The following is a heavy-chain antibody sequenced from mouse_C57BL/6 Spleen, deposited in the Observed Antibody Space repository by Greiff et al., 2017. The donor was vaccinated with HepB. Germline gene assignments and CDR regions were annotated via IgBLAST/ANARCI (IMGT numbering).Heavy chain of an antibody. CDR3: ARGGYIESWYFDV. CDR1: GYTFTSYW. CDR2: IDPSDSYT. Sequence: VQLQQPGAELVKPGASVKLSCKASGYTFTSYWMQWVKQRPGQGLEWIGEIDPSDSYTNYNQKFKGKATLTVDTSSSTAYMQLSSLTSEDSAVYYCARGGYIESWYFDVWGTGTTVTVSS. V-gene: IGHV1-50*01. D-gene: IGHD1-3*01. J-gene: IGHJ1*03.